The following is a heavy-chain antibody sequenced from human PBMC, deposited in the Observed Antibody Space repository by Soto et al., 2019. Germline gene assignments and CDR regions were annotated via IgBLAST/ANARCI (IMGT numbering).Heavy chain of an antibody. CDR1: GGTFSRYS. J-gene: IGHJ6*02. V-gene: IGHV1-69*08. Sequence: QVQLVQSGAEVKKPGSSVKVSCKASGGTFSRYSITWVRQAPGHGLEWIGRIIPIFGIASYAQKFQGRVTITADEATSTAYMELSRLSSDDTAVYYCAREDRDRETGLVPAAIDGMDVWGPGTTVTVSS. CDR2: IIPIFGIA. D-gene: IGHD2-2*01. CDR3: AREDRDRETGLVPAAIDGMDV.